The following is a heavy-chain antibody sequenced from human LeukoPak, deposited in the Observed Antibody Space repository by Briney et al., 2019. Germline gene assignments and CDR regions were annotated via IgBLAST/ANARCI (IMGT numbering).Heavy chain of an antibody. CDR3: ASHRAAWGGAFDI. V-gene: IGHV4-59*01. Sequence: PSETLPLTCTVSGGSLSSYYWSWIRQPPGKGLEWIGYIYYSGSTNYNPPLPSRATISVDTSKNQFSLKLSSVTAADAAVYYCASHRAAWGGAFDIWGQGTMVTVSS. CDR1: GGSLSSYY. J-gene: IGHJ3*02. D-gene: IGHD1-26*01. CDR2: IYYSGST.